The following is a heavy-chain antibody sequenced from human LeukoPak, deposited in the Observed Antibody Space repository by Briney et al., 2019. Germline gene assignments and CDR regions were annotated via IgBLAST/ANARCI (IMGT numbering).Heavy chain of an antibody. CDR1: GFNFGGHW. V-gene: IGHV3-7*03. Sequence: GGSLRLSCAASGFNFGGHWMNWVRQAPGKGLEWVANIKEDGSLTFYVDSVRGRFSISGDNTKSSLYLQMNSLRVEDTAVYFCVRDGYNQNRFDYWGQGTLITVSS. J-gene: IGHJ4*02. CDR2: IKEDGSLT. CDR3: VRDGYNQNRFDY. D-gene: IGHD5-24*01.